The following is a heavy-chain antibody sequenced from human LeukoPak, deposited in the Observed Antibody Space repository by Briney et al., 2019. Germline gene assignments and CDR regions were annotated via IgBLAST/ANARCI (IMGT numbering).Heavy chain of an antibody. J-gene: IGHJ4*02. CDR3: ARDVDYDSSGYYYGFGEDYFDY. V-gene: IGHV3-30-3*01. CDR2: ISYDGSNK. D-gene: IGHD3-22*01. CDR1: GFTFSSYA. Sequence: GGSLRLSSAASGFTFSSYAMHWVRQAPGKGLEWVAFISYDGSNKYYADSVKGRFTISRDNSKNTLYLQMNSLRAEDTAVYYCARDVDYDSSGYYYGFGEDYFDYWGQGTLVTVSS.